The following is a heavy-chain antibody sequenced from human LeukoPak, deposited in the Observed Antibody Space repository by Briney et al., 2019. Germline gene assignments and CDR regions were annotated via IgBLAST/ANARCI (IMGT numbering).Heavy chain of an antibody. CDR1: GFTFDDYA. CDR2: ISWNSGSI. J-gene: IGHJ4*02. D-gene: IGHD2-15*01. CDR3: VRDGQGSTPLDY. Sequence: PGRSLRLSCAASGFTFDDYAMHWVRQAPGKGLEWVSGISWNSGSIGYADSVKGRFTISRDNAKNTLYLQMNSLRAEDTAVYFCVRDGQGSTPLDYWGQGTLVTVSS. V-gene: IGHV3-9*01.